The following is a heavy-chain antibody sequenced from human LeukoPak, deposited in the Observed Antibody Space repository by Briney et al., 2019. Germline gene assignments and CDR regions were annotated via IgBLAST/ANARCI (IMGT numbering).Heavy chain of an antibody. J-gene: IGHJ4*02. CDR3: ARQFEQWLVPGEFDY. CDR2: IYHSGST. CDR1: GYSISSGYY. Sequence: SETLSLTCAVSGYSISSGYYWGWIRQPPGKGLEWSWSIYHSGSTYYNPSLKSRVTISVDTSKNQFSLKLGSVTAADTAVYYCARQFEQWLVPGEFDYWGQGTLVTVSS. V-gene: IGHV4-38-2*01. D-gene: IGHD6-19*01.